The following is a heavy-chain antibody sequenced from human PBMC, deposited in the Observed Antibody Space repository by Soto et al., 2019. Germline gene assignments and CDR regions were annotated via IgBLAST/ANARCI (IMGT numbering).Heavy chain of an antibody. J-gene: IGHJ4*02. CDR3: AREWDEGSSWSIDY. Sequence: QVQLVESGGGVVQPGRSLRLSCAASGFTFSSYGMHWVRQAPGKGLEWVAVIWYDGSNKYYADSVKGRFTISRDNSKNTLYLQMNSLRAEDTAVYYCAREWDEGSSWSIDYWGQGTLVTVSS. V-gene: IGHV3-33*01. CDR1: GFTFSSYG. CDR2: IWYDGSNK. D-gene: IGHD6-13*01.